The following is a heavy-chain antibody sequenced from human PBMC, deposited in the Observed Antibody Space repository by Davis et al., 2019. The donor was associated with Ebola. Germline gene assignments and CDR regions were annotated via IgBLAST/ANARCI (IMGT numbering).Heavy chain of an antibody. CDR2: IIPVLGMA. D-gene: IGHD5-12*01. CDR3: ARVTLSGYDLDY. CDR1: GGTFSAYA. J-gene: IGHJ4*02. Sequence: SVKVSCKASGGTFSAYAINWVRQAPGQGLECMGRIIPVLGMANYAQKFQGRVTITADTSTNTAYMELSSLRSEDTAVYYCARVTLSGYDLDYWGQGTLVTVSS. V-gene: IGHV1-69*04.